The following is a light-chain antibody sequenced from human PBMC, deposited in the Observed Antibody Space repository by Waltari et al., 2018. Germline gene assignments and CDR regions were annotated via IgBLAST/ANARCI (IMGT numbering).Light chain of an antibody. CDR2: LGS. J-gene: IGKJ2*01. V-gene: IGKV2-28*01. Sequence: DILMTQSPLSLPVTPGESASISCSPSQSLLHSNGYNYLDWYLQKPGQSPQVLIYLGSNRASGVPDRFSGSGSGTDFTLNISRVEAEDVGVYYCMQILQPARTFGQGTRLEIK. CDR3: MQILQPART. CDR1: QSLLHSNGYNY.